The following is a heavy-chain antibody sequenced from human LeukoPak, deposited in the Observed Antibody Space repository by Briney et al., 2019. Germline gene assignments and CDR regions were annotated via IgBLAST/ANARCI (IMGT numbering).Heavy chain of an antibody. CDR1: GGSFSGYY. V-gene: IGHV4-34*01. J-gene: IGHJ4*02. D-gene: IGHD5-12*01. CDR3: ASHPTPDIVATIGPAFDY. Sequence: SETLSLTCAVYGGSFSGYYWSWIRQPPGKGLEWIGEINHSGNTNYNPSLKSRVTISVDTSKNQFSLKLSSVTAADTAVYYCASHPTPDIVATIGPAFDYWGQGTLVTVSS. CDR2: INHSGNT.